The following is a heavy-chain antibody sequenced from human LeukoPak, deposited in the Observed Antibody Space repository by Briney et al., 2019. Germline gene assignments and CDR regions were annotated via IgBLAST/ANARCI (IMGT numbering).Heavy chain of an antibody. CDR1: GGSISSGGYY. CDR2: IYYSGST. Sequence: SETLSLTCTVSGGSISSGGYYWSWIRQHPGKGLEWIGYIYYSGSTYYNPSLKSRVTISVDTSKNQFSLKLSSVTAADTAVYYCARGNSGGSYFDYWGQGTLVTVSS. D-gene: IGHD3-16*01. V-gene: IGHV4-31*03. J-gene: IGHJ4*02. CDR3: ARGNSGGSYFDY.